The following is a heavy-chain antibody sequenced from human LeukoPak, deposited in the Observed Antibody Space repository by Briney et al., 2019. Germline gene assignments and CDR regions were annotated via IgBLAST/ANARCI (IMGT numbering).Heavy chain of an antibody. CDR3: ARDRSSGSGSYYRNYYYYYMDV. CDR1: GFTFSSYS. CDR2: ISSSSSYI. Sequence: GGSLRLSCAASGFTFSSYSMNWVRQAPGKGLEWVSSISSSSSYIYYADSVKGRFTISRDNAKNSLYLQMNSLRAEDTAVYYCARDRSSGSGSYYRNYYYYYMDVWGKGTTVTVSS. V-gene: IGHV3-21*01. D-gene: IGHD3-10*01. J-gene: IGHJ6*03.